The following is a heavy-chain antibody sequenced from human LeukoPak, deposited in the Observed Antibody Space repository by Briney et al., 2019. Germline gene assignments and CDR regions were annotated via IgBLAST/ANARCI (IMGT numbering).Heavy chain of an antibody. Sequence: ASVKVSCKASGYTFTSYGISWVRQAPGQGLEWMGWISAYNGNTNYAQKLQGGVTMTTDTSTSTAYMELRSLRSDDTAVYYCARDSLDVLRYFDWLSGFDYWGQGTLVTVSS. J-gene: IGHJ4*02. CDR3: ARDSLDVLRYFDWLSGFDY. CDR2: ISAYNGNT. CDR1: GYTFTSYG. D-gene: IGHD3-9*01. V-gene: IGHV1-18*01.